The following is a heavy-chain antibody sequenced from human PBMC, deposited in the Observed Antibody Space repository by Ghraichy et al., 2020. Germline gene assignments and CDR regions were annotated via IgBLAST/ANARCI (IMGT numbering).Heavy chain of an antibody. CDR1: GFRFSSYA. Sequence: GGSLRLSCGASGFRFSSYAMTWARQAPGKGLEYVSSISDGDVSPYYSDSVKGRFTISRDNSKNTLYLQWNSLRAEDTAVYYCAKGGLGRRPGLDYWGQGTLVTVSS. V-gene: IGHV3-23*01. CDR2: ISDGDVSP. J-gene: IGHJ4*02. CDR3: AKGGLGRRPGLDY.